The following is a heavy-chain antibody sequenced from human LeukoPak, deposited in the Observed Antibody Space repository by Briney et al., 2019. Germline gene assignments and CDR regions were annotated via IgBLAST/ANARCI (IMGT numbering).Heavy chain of an antibody. CDR1: GGSFSGYY. D-gene: IGHD2-21*02. J-gene: IGHJ6*03. CDR3: SVTGQRPYYYYYMDV. V-gene: IGHV4-34*01. Sequence: PSETLSLTCAVYGGSFSGYYWSWIRQPPGKGLEWIGEINHSGSTNYNPSLKSRVTISVDTSKNQFSLNLSSVTAADTAAYYCSVTGQRPYYYYYMDVWGKGTTVTISS. CDR2: INHSGST.